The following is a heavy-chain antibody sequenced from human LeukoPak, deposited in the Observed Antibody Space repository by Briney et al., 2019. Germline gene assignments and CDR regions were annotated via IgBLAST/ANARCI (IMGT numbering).Heavy chain of an antibody. CDR3: ARDPNIDAFDI. Sequence: GGSLRLSCAAPGFTFSNYWMHWVRQAPGKGLVWVSRINSDGSSTSYADSVKGRFTISRDNAKNTLYLQMNSLRAEDTAVYYCARDPNIDAFDIWGQGTMVTVSS. CDR2: INSDGSST. D-gene: IGHD2/OR15-2a*01. J-gene: IGHJ3*02. V-gene: IGHV3-74*01. CDR1: GFTFSNYW.